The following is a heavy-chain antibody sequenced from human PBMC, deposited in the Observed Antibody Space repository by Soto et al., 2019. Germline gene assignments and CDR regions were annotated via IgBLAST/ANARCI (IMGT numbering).Heavy chain of an antibody. Sequence: PSETLSLTCSVSGGSIGGSSDYWGWIRQPPGKGLEWIGSIYYSGSTYYNPSLKSRVTISVDTSKNQFSLKLSSVTAADTAVYYCASVRNRGYYYYYGMDVWGQGTTVTVSS. CDR3: ASVRNRGYYYYYGMDV. V-gene: IGHV4-39*01. D-gene: IGHD7-27*01. CDR2: IYYSGST. CDR1: GGSIGGSSDY. J-gene: IGHJ6*02.